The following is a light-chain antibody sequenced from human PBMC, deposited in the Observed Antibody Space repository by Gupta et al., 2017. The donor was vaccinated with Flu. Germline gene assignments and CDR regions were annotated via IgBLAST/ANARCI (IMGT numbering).Light chain of an antibody. CDR3: RQGDCLPRT. V-gene: IGKV6-21*01. J-gene: IGKJ2*01. Sequence: PDFQSVTPKEKVTITCRASQTIGRNLHWYQQKPDQSPRLLIKYASQSCSGVPSRFSGSGSGTDFTLTINGLEAEDAATYYCRQGDCLPRTFGQGTKLEIK. CDR1: QTIGRN. CDR2: YAS.